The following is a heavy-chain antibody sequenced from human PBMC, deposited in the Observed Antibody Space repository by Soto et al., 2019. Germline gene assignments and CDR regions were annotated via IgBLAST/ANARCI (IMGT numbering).Heavy chain of an antibody. Sequence: QVTLKESGPVLVKPTEPLTLTCTVSGFSLSKARMGVSWIRQPPGKALEWLPHIFWNDERSYNTSLKSRLTSSRDNSKSQVALTMTNVDPVDTGTYFCARAVREGLPIYYFDSWGQGTLVTGSS. J-gene: IGHJ4*02. V-gene: IGHV2-26*01. D-gene: IGHD1-26*01. CDR3: ARAVREGLPIYYFDS. CDR2: IFWNDER. CDR1: GFSLSKARMG.